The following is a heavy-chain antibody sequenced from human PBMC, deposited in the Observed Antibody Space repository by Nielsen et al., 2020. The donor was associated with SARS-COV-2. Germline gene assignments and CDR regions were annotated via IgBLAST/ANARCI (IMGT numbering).Heavy chain of an antibody. Sequence: SETLSLTCTVSGGSISSSSYYWGWIRQPPGKGLEWIGSIYYSGSTYYNPSLKSRVTISVDTSKNQFSLKLSSVTAADTAVYYCARVEKTGETDYWGQGTLVTVSS. V-gene: IGHV4-39*07. J-gene: IGHJ4*02. CDR3: ARVEKTGETDY. D-gene: IGHD7-27*01. CDR1: GGSISSSSYY. CDR2: IYYSGST.